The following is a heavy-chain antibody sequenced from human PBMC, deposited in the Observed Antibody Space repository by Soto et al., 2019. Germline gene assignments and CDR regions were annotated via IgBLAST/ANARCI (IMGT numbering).Heavy chain of an antibody. J-gene: IGHJ6*03. CDR1: GGSISSSSYY. CDR2: IYYSGST. Sequence: SETLSLTCTVSGGSISSSSYYWGWIRQPPGKGLEWIGSIYYSGSTYYNPSLKSRVTISVDTSKNQFSLKLSSVTAADTAVYYCVVVPAAMRRMPPWNYYYYYMDVWGKGTTVTVSS. D-gene: IGHD2-2*01. CDR3: VVVPAAMRRMPPWNYYYYYMDV. V-gene: IGHV4-39*01.